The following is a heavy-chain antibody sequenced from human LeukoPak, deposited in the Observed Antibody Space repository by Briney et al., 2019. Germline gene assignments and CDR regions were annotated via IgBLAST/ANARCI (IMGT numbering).Heavy chain of an antibody. CDR3: ARGPLFGEFKGFDP. CDR2: INWNGGST. CDR1: GFTFDDYG. D-gene: IGHD3-10*01. J-gene: IGHJ5*02. Sequence: PGGSLRLSCAASGFTFDDYGMSWVRQAPGKGLEWVSGINWNGGSTGYADSVKGRFTISRDNAKKSLYLQMNSLRAEDTALYHCARGPLFGEFKGFDPWGQGTLVTVSS. V-gene: IGHV3-20*01.